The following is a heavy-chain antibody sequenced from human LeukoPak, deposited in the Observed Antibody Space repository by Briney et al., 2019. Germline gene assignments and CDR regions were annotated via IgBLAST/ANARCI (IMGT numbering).Heavy chain of an antibody. CDR2: ISGSDGST. Sequence: PGGSLRLSCAASGFTLNSYGMSWVRQAPGKGLDWVSGISGSDGSTYYADFAKGRFTISRDNSKNTLYLQMNSLRAEDTAVYYCAKDPRYSYGYGLVDYWGQGTLVTVSS. CDR1: GFTLNSYG. CDR3: AKDPRYSYGYGLVDY. J-gene: IGHJ4*02. V-gene: IGHV3-23*01. D-gene: IGHD5-18*01.